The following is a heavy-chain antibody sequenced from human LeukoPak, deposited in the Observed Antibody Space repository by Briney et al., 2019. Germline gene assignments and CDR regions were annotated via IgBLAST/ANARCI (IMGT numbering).Heavy chain of an antibody. Sequence: PGGSLRLSCAASGFTFSAYWMHWVRQSPGKGLVWVSRINSDGSSTDYADSVKGRFTISRDNAKNSLYLQMNSLRAEDTAVYYCARDGGIIIRGYYFDYWGQGTLVTVSS. D-gene: IGHD3-16*01. J-gene: IGHJ4*02. CDR1: GFTFSAYW. CDR3: ARDGGIIIRGYYFDY. V-gene: IGHV3-74*01. CDR2: INSDGSST.